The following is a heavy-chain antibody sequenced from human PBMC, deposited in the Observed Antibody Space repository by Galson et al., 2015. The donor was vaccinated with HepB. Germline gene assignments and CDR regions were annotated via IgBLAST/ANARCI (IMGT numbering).Heavy chain of an antibody. V-gene: IGHV3-74*01. CDR1: KFTFSSYW. D-gene: IGHD3-16*01. Sequence: SLRLSCATSKFTFSSYWMHWVRQAPGKGLVWVSRINIDGTTTTYADSVKGRFTVSRDNAKNTLYLQMNSLRAEDTAVYYCVKGSAVRQGGVLCEYWGWGTMVTASS. CDR3: VKGSAVRQGGVLCEY. CDR2: INIDGTTT. J-gene: IGHJ4*02.